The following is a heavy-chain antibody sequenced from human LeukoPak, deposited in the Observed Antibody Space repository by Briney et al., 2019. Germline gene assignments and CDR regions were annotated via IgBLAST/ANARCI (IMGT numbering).Heavy chain of an antibody. CDR1: GGTFSSYA. Sequence: SVKVSCKASGGTFSSYAISWVRQAPGQGLERMGGIIPIFGTANYAQKFQGRVTITADESTSTAYMELSSLRSEDTAVYYCARGPRQQLVPYGMDVWGQGTTVTVSS. V-gene: IGHV1-69*13. CDR2: IIPIFGTA. CDR3: ARGPRQQLVPYGMDV. D-gene: IGHD6-13*01. J-gene: IGHJ6*02.